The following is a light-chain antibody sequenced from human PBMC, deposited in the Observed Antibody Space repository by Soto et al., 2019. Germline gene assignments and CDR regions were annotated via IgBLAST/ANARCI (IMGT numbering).Light chain of an antibody. CDR3: SSYAGSSTWV. CDR1: SSDVGGYNY. J-gene: IGLJ2*01. Sequence: QSVPTQPPSASGSPGQSATISCTGTSSDVGGYNYVSWYQQYPGKAPKLMIYEVSKRPSGVPDRFSGSTSGNTASLTVSGLQAEDEADYYCSSYAGSSTWVFGGGTKVTVL. CDR2: EVS. V-gene: IGLV2-8*01.